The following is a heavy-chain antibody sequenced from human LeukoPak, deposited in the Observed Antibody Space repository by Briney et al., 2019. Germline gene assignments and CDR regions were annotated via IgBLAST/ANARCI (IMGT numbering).Heavy chain of an antibody. D-gene: IGHD4-23*01. J-gene: IGHJ6*03. CDR1: GGSISSGDYY. Sequence: PSQTLSLTCTVSGGSISSGDYYWSWIRQPPGKGLEWIGYIYYSGGTYYNPSLKSRVTISVDTSKNQFSRKMSSVTAADTAVYYCARSTVVTHYYYYYMDVWGKGTTVTVSS. CDR2: IYYSGGT. V-gene: IGHV4-30-4*08. CDR3: ARSTVVTHYYYYYMDV.